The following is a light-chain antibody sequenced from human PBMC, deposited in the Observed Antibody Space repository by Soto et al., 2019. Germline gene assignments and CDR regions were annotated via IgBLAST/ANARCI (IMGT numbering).Light chain of an antibody. V-gene: IGKV2-28*01. J-gene: IGKJ1*01. CDR1: QSLLHSNGYNC. CDR2: LGS. Sequence: DIVMTQSPLSLPVTPGGAASISCRSSQSLLHSNGYNCLDWYLQKPGQSPQLLIYLGSNRAPGVPDRLSGSGSGTDCTLKISRVEAGDVGVYYCMQALQTPWTLGRGTKVDIK. CDR3: MQALQTPWT.